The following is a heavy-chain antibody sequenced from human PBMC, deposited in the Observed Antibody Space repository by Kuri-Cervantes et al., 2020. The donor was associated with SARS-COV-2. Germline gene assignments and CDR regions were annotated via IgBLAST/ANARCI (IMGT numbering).Heavy chain of an antibody. Sequence: GGSLRLSCAASGFTFSNYGMQWVRQAPGKGLEWVALIWYDGSKKYYAESVKGRFTISRDDPKNTLYLQMNSLRAEDTAVYYCARVRDEYSSSSPLDYWGQGTLVTVSS. CDR3: ARVRDEYSSSSPLDY. CDR2: IWYDGSKK. J-gene: IGHJ4*02. CDR1: GFTFSNYG. D-gene: IGHD6-6*01. V-gene: IGHV3-30*02.